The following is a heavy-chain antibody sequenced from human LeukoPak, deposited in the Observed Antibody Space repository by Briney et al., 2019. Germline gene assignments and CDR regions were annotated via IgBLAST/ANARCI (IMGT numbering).Heavy chain of an antibody. Sequence: GGSLRLSCAASGFTFSSYGMHWVRQAPGKGLEWVAFIRYDGSNKYYADSVKGRFTISRDNSKNTLYLQMNSLRAEDTAVYYCAKDYGRYYDSSGYPLPTYWGQGTLVTVSS. D-gene: IGHD3-22*01. V-gene: IGHV3-30*02. CDR2: IRYDGSNK. CDR1: GFTFSSYG. CDR3: AKDYGRYYDSSGYPLPTY. J-gene: IGHJ4*02.